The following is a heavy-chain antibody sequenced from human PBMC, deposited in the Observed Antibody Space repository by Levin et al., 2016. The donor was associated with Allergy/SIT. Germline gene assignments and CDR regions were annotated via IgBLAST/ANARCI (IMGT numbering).Heavy chain of an antibody. CDR1: GYTFTSYY. Sequence: ASVKVSCKASGYTFTSYYMHWVRQAPGQGLEWMGIINPSGGSTSYAQKFQGRVTMTRDTSTSTVYMELSSLRSEDTAVYYCARDLQEHTLYGSGSQSLDYWGQGTLVTVSS. CDR3: ARDLQEHTLYGSGSQSLDY. J-gene: IGHJ4*02. D-gene: IGHD3-10*01. CDR2: INPSGGST. V-gene: IGHV1-46*01.